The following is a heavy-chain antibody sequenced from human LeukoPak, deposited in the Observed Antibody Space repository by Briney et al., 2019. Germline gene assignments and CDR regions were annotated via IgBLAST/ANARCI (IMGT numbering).Heavy chain of an antibody. J-gene: IGHJ4*02. CDR1: GFSLTNTGVG. Sequence: SGPTLVKPTQTLTLTCTFSGFSLTNTGVGVGWIRQPPGKALEWLALIYWDDDRRYSPSLKSRLTITKDTSKNQVVLTLTNMDPVDTATYYCAHIDSYDMEFDYWGLGALVAVSS. D-gene: IGHD3-9*01. V-gene: IGHV2-5*02. CDR2: IYWDDDR. CDR3: AHIDSYDMEFDY.